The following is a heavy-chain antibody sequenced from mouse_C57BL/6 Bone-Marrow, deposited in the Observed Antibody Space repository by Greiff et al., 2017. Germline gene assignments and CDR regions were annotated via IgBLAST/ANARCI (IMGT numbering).Heavy chain of an antibody. CDR1: GYTFTSYW. CDR2: IDPSDSET. Sequence: QVQLQQPGAELVRPGSSVKLSCKASGYTFTSYWMHWVKQRPIQGLEWIGNIDPSDSETHYNQKFKDKATLTVDKSSSTAYMQLNSLTSEDSAVFYCARGDYYYYFDYWGQGTTLTVSS. CDR3: ARGDYYYYFDY. V-gene: IGHV1-52*01. J-gene: IGHJ2*01. D-gene: IGHD1-1*01.